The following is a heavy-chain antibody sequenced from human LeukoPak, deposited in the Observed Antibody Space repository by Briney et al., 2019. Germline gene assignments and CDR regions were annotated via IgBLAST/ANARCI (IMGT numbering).Heavy chain of an antibody. CDR3: ARGSSYDYVWGSYRHYYFDY. CDR1: GYTCTSYA. CDR2: INTNTGDP. J-gene: IGHJ4*02. Sequence: ASVKVSCKASGYTCTSYAMNWVRQAPGQGLEWMGWINTNTGDPTYAQGFTGRFVFSLDTSVSTAYLQISSLKAEDTAVYYCARGSSYDYVWGSYRHYYFDYWGQGTLVTVSS. D-gene: IGHD3-16*01. V-gene: IGHV7-4-1*02.